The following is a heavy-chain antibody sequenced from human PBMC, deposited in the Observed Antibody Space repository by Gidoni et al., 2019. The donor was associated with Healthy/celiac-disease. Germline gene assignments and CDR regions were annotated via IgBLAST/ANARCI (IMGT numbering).Heavy chain of an antibody. V-gene: IGHV4-59*01. Sequence: QVQLQESCPVLVKPSETLSLTCTLPGGSISSYYWSWIRQPPGKGLEWIGYIYYSGSTNYNPSLKSRVTISVDTSKNQFSLKLSSVTAADTAVYYCARTTTGYSSLWGQGTLVTVSS. D-gene: IGHD6-13*01. CDR3: ARTTTGYSSL. J-gene: IGHJ4*02. CDR2: IYYSGST. CDR1: GGSISSYY.